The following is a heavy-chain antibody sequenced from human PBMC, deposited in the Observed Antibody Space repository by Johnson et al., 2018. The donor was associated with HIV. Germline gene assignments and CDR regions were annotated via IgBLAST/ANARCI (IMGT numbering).Heavy chain of an antibody. Sequence: VQLVESGGGLVQPGGSLRLSCAASGITFSDAWMTWVRQAPGKGLEWVGRVKSKTYGGTIDYAAPVKGRFTISRDDSKSTLYLQMNSLRAEDTAVYYCARVGSSGWLVRAFDIWGQGTMVTVSS. V-gene: IGHV3-15*05. D-gene: IGHD6-19*01. CDR1: GITFSDAW. J-gene: IGHJ3*02. CDR3: ARVGSSGWLVRAFDI. CDR2: VKSKTYGGTI.